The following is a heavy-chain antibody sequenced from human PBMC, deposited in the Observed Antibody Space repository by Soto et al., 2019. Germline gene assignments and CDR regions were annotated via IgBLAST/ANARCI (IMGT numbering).Heavy chain of an antibody. D-gene: IGHD5-18*01. CDR2: IIPIFDTA. CDR1: GGTLSNYA. V-gene: IGHV1-69*15. Sequence: QVQLVQSGAEVKKPGSSVKVSCKTSGGTLSNYAISWLRQAPGQGPEWMGSIIPIFDTANYAQKFQGRVTITADESTSTVYMELSSLRSEGTAVYYCAREGVDSDVVTFFDYWGQGTLVTVSS. CDR3: AREGVDSDVVTFFDY. J-gene: IGHJ4*02.